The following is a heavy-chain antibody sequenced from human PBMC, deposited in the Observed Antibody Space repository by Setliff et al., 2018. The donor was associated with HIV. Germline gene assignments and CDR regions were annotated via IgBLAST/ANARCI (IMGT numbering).Heavy chain of an antibody. V-gene: IGHV4-38-2*01. Sequence: SETLSLTCAVSGYSISSGYYWGWIRQPPGKGLEWIGSIYHSGSTYYNPSLKSRVTISVDTSKNQFSLKLSSVTAADTAVYYCARCGAGEWHLYMDVWGKGPRSPSP. CDR1: GYSISSGYY. CDR3: ARCGAGEWHLYMDV. CDR2: IYHSGST. D-gene: IGHD3-16*01. J-gene: IGHJ6*03.